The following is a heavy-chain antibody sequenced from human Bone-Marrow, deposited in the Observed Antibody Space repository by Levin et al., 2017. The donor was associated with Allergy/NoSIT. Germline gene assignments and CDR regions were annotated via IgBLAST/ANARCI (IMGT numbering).Heavy chain of an antibody. Sequence: PSETLSLTCAVYGGSFSGYYWSWIRQPPGKGLEWIGEINHSGSTNYNPSLKSRVTISVDTPKNQFSLKLSSVTAADTAVYYCASIDSSGYLHRGGPQPERGNVDYWGQGTLVTVSS. CDR1: GGSFSGYY. V-gene: IGHV4-34*01. CDR3: ASIDSSGYLHRGGPQPERGNVDY. J-gene: IGHJ4*02. CDR2: INHSGST. D-gene: IGHD3-22*01.